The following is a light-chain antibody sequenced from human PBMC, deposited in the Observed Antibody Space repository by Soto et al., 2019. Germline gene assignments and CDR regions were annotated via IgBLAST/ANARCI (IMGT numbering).Light chain of an antibody. CDR1: QSVSSSY. Sequence: IGMPQSASTLSGSVGERATLSWRASQSVSSSYLAWYQQKPGQAPRLVIYGASSRATGIPDRFSGSGSGTDFTLTISRLETEDFAVYYCQQYGSSPPTFGQGTQVDIK. V-gene: IGKV3-20*01. CDR2: GAS. J-gene: IGKJ1*01. CDR3: QQYGSSPPT.